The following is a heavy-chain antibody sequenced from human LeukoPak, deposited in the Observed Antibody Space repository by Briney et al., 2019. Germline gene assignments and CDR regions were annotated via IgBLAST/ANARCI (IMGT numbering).Heavy chain of an antibody. J-gene: IGHJ4*02. D-gene: IGHD6-13*01. CDR1: GYTFTSYG. V-gene: IGHV1-18*01. CDR2: ISSYNGNT. CDR3: ARDRGRIAAAGTDY. Sequence: ASVKVSCKASGYTFTSYGISWVRQAPGQGLEWMGWISSYNGNTNYAQKLQGRVTMTTDTSTSTAYMELRSLRSDDTAVYYCARDRGRIAAAGTDYWGQGTLVTVSS.